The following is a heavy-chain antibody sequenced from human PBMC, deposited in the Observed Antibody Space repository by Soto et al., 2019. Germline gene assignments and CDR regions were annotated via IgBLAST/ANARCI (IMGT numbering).Heavy chain of an antibody. Sequence: SETLSLTCTISGGSISSSSYYWGWIRQPPGKGLEWIGTINHSGNTYYNPSLKSRVTIPADTSKNQFSLKLSSVTAADTAVYYCARHLAVAGTGKDYFYYGMDVWGQGTTVT. CDR3: ARHLAVAGTGKDYFYYGMDV. D-gene: IGHD6-19*01. CDR2: INHSGNT. V-gene: IGHV4-39*01. CDR1: GGSISSSSYY. J-gene: IGHJ6*02.